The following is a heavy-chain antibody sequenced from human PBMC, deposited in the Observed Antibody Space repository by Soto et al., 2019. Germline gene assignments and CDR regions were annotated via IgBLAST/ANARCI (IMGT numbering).Heavy chain of an antibody. CDR2: IFPGDSET. V-gene: IGHV5-51*01. D-gene: IGHD6-19*01. CDR1: GYSFTNFW. Sequence: GESLKISCKVSGYSFTNFWIGWVRQMPGQGLEWMGIIFPGDSETRYSPSFEGQVTISVDKSIATAYLQWSSLKASDSAMYYCARSYSSAWFGAEFDYWGQGTLVTVSS. CDR3: ARSYSSAWFGAEFDY. J-gene: IGHJ4*02.